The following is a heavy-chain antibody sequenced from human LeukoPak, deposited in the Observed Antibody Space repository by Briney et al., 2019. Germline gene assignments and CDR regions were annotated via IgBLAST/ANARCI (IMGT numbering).Heavy chain of an antibody. CDR2: IYYSGST. J-gene: IGHJ4*02. V-gene: IGHV4-39*07. Sequence: SETLSLTCTVSGGSISSSSYYWGWIRQPPGKGLEWIGSIYYSGSTYYNPSLKSRVTISVDTSKNQFSLKLSSVTAADTAVYYCATPGGYSSSWYDPSSYFDYWGQGTLVTVSS. D-gene: IGHD6-13*01. CDR3: ATPGGYSSSWYDPSSYFDY. CDR1: GGSISSSSYY.